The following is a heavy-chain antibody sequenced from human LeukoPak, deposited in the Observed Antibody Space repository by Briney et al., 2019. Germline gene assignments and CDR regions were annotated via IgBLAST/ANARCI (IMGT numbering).Heavy chain of an antibody. V-gene: IGHV4-59*08. D-gene: IGHD4-23*01. Sequence: SETLSLTCTVSGGSISSYYWSWIRQPPGKGLEWIGYIYYSGSTNYNPSLKSRVTISVDTSKNQFSLKLSSVTAADTAVCYCARRSAVVTRYYYYGMDVWGQGTTVTVSS. CDR3: ARRSAVVTRYYYYGMDV. CDR1: GGSISSYY. J-gene: IGHJ6*02. CDR2: IYYSGST.